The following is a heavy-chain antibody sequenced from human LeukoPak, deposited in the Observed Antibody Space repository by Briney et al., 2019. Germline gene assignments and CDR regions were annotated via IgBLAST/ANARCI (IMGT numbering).Heavy chain of an antibody. CDR2: INPNSGGT. J-gene: IGHJ4*02. Sequence: EASVKVSCKASGYTFTGYYMHWVRQAPGQGLEWMGWINPNSGGTNYAQKFQGRVTMTRDTSISTAYMELSRLRSDDTAAYYCASGITYYYDSSGYYYGRLGGSYRPFDYWGQGTLVTVSS. V-gene: IGHV1-2*02. D-gene: IGHD3-22*01. CDR1: GYTFTGYY. CDR3: ASGITYYYDSSGYYYGRLGGSYRPFDY.